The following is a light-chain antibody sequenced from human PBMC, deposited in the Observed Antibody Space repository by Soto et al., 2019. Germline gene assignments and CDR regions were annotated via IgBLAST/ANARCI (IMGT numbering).Light chain of an antibody. CDR2: LAT. Sequence: DIQLTQSPSLLSASIGDRVTITCRASQGISRYLAWYQQRPGKAPRLLISLATTLQGGVPSRFSGSGSGTEFTLTISSLQPEDIATYYCQQLVLYPITFGPGTTVDIK. V-gene: IGKV1-9*01. J-gene: IGKJ3*01. CDR1: QGISRY. CDR3: QQLVLYPIT.